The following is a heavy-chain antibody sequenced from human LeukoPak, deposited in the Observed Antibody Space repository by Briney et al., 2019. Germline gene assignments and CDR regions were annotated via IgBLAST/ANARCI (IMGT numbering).Heavy chain of an antibody. J-gene: IGHJ4*02. Sequence: GASVKVSCKASGGTFSSYAISWVRQAPGQGLEWMGRIIPILGIANYVQKFQGRVTITADKSTSTAYMELSSLRSEDTAVYYCAREDGGYSYGYNPAYYFDYWGQGTLVTVSS. V-gene: IGHV1-69*04. D-gene: IGHD5-18*01. CDR1: GGTFSSYA. CDR2: IIPILGIA. CDR3: AREDGGYSYGYNPAYYFDY.